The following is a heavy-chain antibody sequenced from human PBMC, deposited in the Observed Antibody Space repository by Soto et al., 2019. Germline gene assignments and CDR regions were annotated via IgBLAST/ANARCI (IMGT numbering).Heavy chain of an antibody. CDR1: GDSVFSNSAT. Sequence: PSQTLSLTCAIYGDSVFSNSATWNWIRQSPSRGLEWLGRTYHRSKWYYDYAVSVKSRIIINPDTSKNQFSLQLKSVTPDDSAIYFCARVGAGQLRSPGYRDYWGQGTLVTVAS. D-gene: IGHD1-26*01. J-gene: IGHJ4*02. CDR3: ARVGAGQLRSPGYRDY. CDR2: TYHRSKWYY. V-gene: IGHV6-1*01.